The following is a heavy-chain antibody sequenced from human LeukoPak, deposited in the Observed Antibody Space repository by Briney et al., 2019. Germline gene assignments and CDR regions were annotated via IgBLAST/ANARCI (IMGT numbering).Heavy chain of an antibody. V-gene: IGHV4-59*01. J-gene: IGHJ4*02. CDR1: GGSISRYY. CDR3: ARNTYGSGSYYFDY. CDR2: IYYSGST. D-gene: IGHD3-10*01. Sequence: SETLSLTCTVSGGSISRYYWSWIRQPPGKGLEWIGYIYYSGSTNYNPSLKSRVTISVDTSKNQFSLKLSSVTAADTAVYYCARNTYGSGSYYFDYWGQGTLVTVSS.